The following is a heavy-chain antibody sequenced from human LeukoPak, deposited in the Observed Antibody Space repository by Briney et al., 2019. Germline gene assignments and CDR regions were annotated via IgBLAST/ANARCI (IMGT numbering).Heavy chain of an antibody. CDR3: ARRGVVVAAATWYYFDY. J-gene: IGHJ4*02. V-gene: IGHV4-34*01. D-gene: IGHD2-15*01. CDR2: INHSGSI. CDR1: GGSFSGYS. Sequence: SETLSLTCAVYGGSFSGYSWCWVRQPPGKGLEWIGEINHSGSINYNPSLKSRVTISVDTSKNQFSLKLSSVTAADTAVYYCARRGVVVAAATWYYFDYWGQGTLVTVSS.